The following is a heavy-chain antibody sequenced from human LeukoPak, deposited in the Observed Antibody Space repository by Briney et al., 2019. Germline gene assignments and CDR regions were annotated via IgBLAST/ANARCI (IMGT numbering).Heavy chain of an antibody. V-gene: IGHV3-23*01. CDR1: GFTSNNYA. CDR3: AKQSSGWFDY. D-gene: IGHD6-19*01. CDR2: ISGSGGST. Sequence: GGSLRLSCAASGFTSNNYAMSWVRQAPGKGLEWVSAISGSGGSTYYADSVKGRFTISRDNSKNTLYLQMNSLRAEDTAVYYCAKQSSGWFDYWGQGTLVTVSS. J-gene: IGHJ4*02.